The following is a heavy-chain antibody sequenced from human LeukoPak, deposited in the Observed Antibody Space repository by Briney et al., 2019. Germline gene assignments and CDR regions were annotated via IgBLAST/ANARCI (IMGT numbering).Heavy chain of an antibody. Sequence: ASVKVSCKASGYTFTSYYMHWVRRAPGQGLEWMGIINPSGGSASYAQKFQGRVTMTRDMSTSTVYMELSSLRSEDTAVYYCARDHGVYGDYGLGDYWGQGTLVTVSS. CDR1: GYTFTSYY. CDR2: INPSGGSA. V-gene: IGHV1-46*01. D-gene: IGHD4-17*01. CDR3: ARDHGVYGDYGLGDY. J-gene: IGHJ4*02.